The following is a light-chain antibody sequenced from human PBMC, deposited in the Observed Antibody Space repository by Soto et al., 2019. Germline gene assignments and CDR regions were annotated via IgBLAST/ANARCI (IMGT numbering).Light chain of an antibody. CDR3: QHYNSYA. CDR1: HSFSNW. Sequence: DIQMTQSPSALSASVGDRVTITCRASHSFSNWLAWYQQKPGKAPKLLIYDASILERGGPSRFSGSGSGTQFTLTISSLQPDDFATYFCQHYNSYAFGQGTKLEIK. J-gene: IGKJ2*01. CDR2: DAS. V-gene: IGKV1-5*01.